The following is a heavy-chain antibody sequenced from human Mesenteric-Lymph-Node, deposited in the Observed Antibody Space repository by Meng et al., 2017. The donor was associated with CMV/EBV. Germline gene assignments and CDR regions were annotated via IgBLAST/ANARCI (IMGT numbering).Heavy chain of an antibody. CDR1: GFTFSTYA. CDR3: ARPSGEYPPPSFDYGMDV. D-gene: IGHD3-3*01. Sequence: GGSLRLSCAASGFTFSTYAMHWVRQAPGKGLEWVAVISYDAVNKFHTDSVRGRFTISRDNSKNTLYLQMNSLRVEDTAVYYCARPSGEYPPPSFDYGMDVWGQGTTVTVSS. V-gene: IGHV3-30*04. CDR2: ISYDAVNK. J-gene: IGHJ6*02.